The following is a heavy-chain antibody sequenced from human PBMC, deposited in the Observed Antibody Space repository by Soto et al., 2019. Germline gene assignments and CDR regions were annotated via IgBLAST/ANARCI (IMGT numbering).Heavy chain of an antibody. Sequence: TSETLSLTCTVSGGSISIGTDYWGWIRQPPGKGLEWIGNIHYSGSTSYNPSLKSRVTISRDNAKNSLYLQMNSLRAEDTAVYYCAPLDTVTTSYWGQGTLVTVSS. CDR2: IHYSGST. V-gene: IGHV4-39*01. J-gene: IGHJ4*02. CDR3: APLDTVTTSY. D-gene: IGHD4-17*01. CDR1: GGSISIGTDY.